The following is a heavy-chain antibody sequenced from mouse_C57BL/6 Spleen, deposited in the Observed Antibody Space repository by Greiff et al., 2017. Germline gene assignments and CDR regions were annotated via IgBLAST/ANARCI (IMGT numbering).Heavy chain of an antibody. Sequence: VQLQQSGAELVRPGASVKLSCKASGYTFTDYYINWVKQRPGQGLEWIARIYPGSGNTYYTEKFKGKDTLTAEKSSSTAYMQLSSLTSEDSAVYFCASPGYEDFDYWGQGTTLTVSS. D-gene: IGHD3-1*01. V-gene: IGHV1-76*01. CDR2: IYPGSGNT. CDR1: GYTFTDYY. J-gene: IGHJ2*01. CDR3: ASPGYEDFDY.